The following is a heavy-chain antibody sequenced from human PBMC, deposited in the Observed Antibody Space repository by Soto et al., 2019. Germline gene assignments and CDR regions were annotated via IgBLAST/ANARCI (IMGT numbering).Heavy chain of an antibody. J-gene: IGHJ4*02. CDR3: AKDSEQLLDKGPTFDY. CDR1: GFTFSSYA. CDR2: ISGSGGST. Sequence: GGSLRLSCAASGFTFSSYAMSWVRQAPGKGLEWVSAISGSGGSTYYADSVKGRFTISRDNSKNTLYLQMNSLRAEDTAVYYCAKDSEQLLDKGPTFDYWGQGTLVTVSS. D-gene: IGHD6-19*01. V-gene: IGHV3-23*01.